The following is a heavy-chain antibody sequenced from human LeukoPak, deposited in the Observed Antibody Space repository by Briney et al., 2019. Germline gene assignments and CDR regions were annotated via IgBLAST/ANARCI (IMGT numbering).Heavy chain of an antibody. CDR2: VNPLSGYT. Sequence: ASVKVSCKARVYTFSRYDANWVRPRSGQGLEWMGWVNPLSGYTDYAQKFRCRISMTSDISISTVYMELSSLRSEDTIVYYCARGQGYSVHYFDSWGQGTLVAVSS. V-gene: IGHV1-8*01. J-gene: IGHJ4*02. CDR3: ARGQGYSVHYFDS. CDR1: VYTFSRYD. D-gene: IGHD2-15*01.